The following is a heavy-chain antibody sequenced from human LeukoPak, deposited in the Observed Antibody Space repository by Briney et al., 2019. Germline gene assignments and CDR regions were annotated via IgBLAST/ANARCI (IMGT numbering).Heavy chain of an antibody. CDR2: INPNSGGT. Sequence: ASVKVSCKASGYTFTGYCMHWVRQAPGQGLEWMGWINPNSGGTNYAQKFQGRVTMTRDTSISTAYMELSRLRSDDTAVYYCARDRDGYSSLGFDYWGQGTLVTVSS. D-gene: IGHD5-24*01. CDR3: ARDRDGYSSLGFDY. J-gene: IGHJ4*02. CDR1: GYTFTGYC. V-gene: IGHV1-2*02.